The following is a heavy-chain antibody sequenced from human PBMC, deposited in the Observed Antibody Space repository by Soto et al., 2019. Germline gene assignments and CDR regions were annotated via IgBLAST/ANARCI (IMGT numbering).Heavy chain of an antibody. CDR2: IIPIFGTA. J-gene: IGHJ6*02. D-gene: IGHD5-12*01. CDR1: GGTFSSYA. V-gene: IGHV1-69*13. CDR3: ARGLPRGYSGYDSNYYYYYGMDV. Sequence: GASVKVSCKASGGTFSSYAISWARQAPGQGLEWMGGIIPIFGTANYAQKFQGRVTITADESTSTAYMELSSLRSEDTAVYYCARGLPRGYSGYDSNYYYYYGMDVWGQGTTVTVSS.